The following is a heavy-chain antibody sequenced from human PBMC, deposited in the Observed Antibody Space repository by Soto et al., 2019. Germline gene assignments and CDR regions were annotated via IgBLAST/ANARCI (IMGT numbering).Heavy chain of an antibody. V-gene: IGHV3-23*01. D-gene: IGHD1-26*01. J-gene: IGHJ4*02. CDR2: ISGSDGKT. CDR3: ARWGYLDY. CDR1: GFSFGSYA. Sequence: GGSLRLSCAASGFSFGSYALSWVRQAPGKGLEWVSTISGSDGKTFYADSVKGRFPISRGTSQNTLYLQMNSLRADDTAIYYCARWGYLDYWGQGTRVTVSS.